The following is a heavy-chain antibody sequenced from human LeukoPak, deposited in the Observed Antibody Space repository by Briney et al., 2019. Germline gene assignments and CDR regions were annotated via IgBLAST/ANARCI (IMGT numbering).Heavy chain of an antibody. CDR1: GYSFDEYA. CDR2: INSDGSST. D-gene: IGHD4-11*01. Sequence: GRSLRLSCVGSGYSFDEYAMHWVRQAPGKGLVWVSRINSDGSSTSYADSVKGRFTISRDNAKNTLYLQMNSLRAEDTAVYYCARGNDYSNYLDYWGQGTLVTVSS. V-gene: IGHV3-74*01. CDR3: ARGNDYSNYLDY. J-gene: IGHJ4*02.